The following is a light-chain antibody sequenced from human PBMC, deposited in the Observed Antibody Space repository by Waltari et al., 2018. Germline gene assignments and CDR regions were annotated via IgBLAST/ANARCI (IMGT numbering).Light chain of an antibody. CDR1: QSVLYSSNNENY. CDR2: WAS. J-gene: IGKJ1*01. V-gene: IGKV4-1*01. CDR3: QQYYGTPLT. Sequence: DFVMTQSPDFLALSLCERVTFNCQSIQSVLYSSNNENYLAWYQQKPGQPPKLLLFWASIRESGVPDRFSGSGSGTDFTLTINGLQAEDVAVYYCQQYYGTPLTFGQGTKVEIK.